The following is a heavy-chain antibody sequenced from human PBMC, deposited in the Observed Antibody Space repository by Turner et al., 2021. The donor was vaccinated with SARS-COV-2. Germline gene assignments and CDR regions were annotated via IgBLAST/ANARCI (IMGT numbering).Heavy chain of an antibody. J-gene: IGHJ6*02. CDR1: GYTLTELA. Sequence: QVQLVQSGATVTQPGASVKVSFKVSGYTLTELAMHWVRQAPGKGLEWMGGFDPEDGKTIYAQNLQGRVTMTEDTSTDTAYMELRSLRSEDTAVYYCATHYDIVNPYYAPRGYSGMDVWGQGTAVTVSS. D-gene: IGHD3-9*01. CDR2: FDPEDGKT. V-gene: IGHV1-24*01. CDR3: ATHYDIVNPYYAPRGYSGMDV.